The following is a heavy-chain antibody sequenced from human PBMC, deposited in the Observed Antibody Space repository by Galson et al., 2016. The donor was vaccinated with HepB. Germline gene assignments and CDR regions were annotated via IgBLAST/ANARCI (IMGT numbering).Heavy chain of an antibody. CDR3: ASGIMHAHRGMDV. V-gene: IGHV3-7*03. CDR1: GFNFYGYW. J-gene: IGHJ6*02. Sequence: SLRPSCAATGFNFYGYWMSWVRQTPGRGLEWMANIREDGSERYYMESVKGRFTISRDNAKSALYLHMNIVTAEVTAVYYCASGIMHAHRGMDVWGQGTTVTVSS. D-gene: IGHD3-16*01. CDR2: IREDGSER.